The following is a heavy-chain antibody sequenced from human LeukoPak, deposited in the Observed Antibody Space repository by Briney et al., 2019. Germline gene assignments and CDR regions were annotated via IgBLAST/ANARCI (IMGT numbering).Heavy chain of an antibody. CDR2: ISGSGGST. CDR3: AKHYYDSSPQDWYFDL. J-gene: IGHJ2*01. V-gene: IGHV3-23*01. Sequence: PGGSLRLSCAASGFSFSSYWMSWVRQAPGKGLEWVSAISGSGGSTYYADSVKGRFTISRDNSKNTLYLQMNSLRAEDTAVYYCAKHYYDSSPQDWYFDLWGRGTLVTVSS. D-gene: IGHD3-22*01. CDR1: GFSFSSYW.